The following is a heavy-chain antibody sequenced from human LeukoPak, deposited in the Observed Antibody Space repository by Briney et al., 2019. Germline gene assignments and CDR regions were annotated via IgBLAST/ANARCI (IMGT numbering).Heavy chain of an antibody. J-gene: IGHJ4*02. CDR2: INPSSGGT. CDR1: GYTFTGYY. Sequence: ASVKVSCKASGYTFTGYYMHWVRQAPGQGLEWMGWINPSSGGTNYAQKFQGRVTMTRDTSISTAYMEVSSLRSDDTAVYYCARERSGANSYGYWEYWGQGTLVTVSS. CDR3: ARERSGANSYGYWEY. V-gene: IGHV1-2*02. D-gene: IGHD5-18*01.